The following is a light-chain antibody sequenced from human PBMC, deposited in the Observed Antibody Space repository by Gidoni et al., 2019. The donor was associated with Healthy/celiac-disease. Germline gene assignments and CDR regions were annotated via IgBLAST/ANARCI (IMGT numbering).Light chain of an antibody. CDR1: SSNIGAGYD. J-gene: IGLJ3*02. CDR2: GNS. CDR3: QSYDSSLSGWV. Sequence: QSVLTQPPSVSGAPGQRVTISCTGSSSNIGAGYDIHWYQQLPGTAPKPLIYGNSNRPSGVPDRFSGSKSGTSASLAITGLQAEHEADYYCQSYDSSLSGWVFGGGTKLTVL. V-gene: IGLV1-40*01.